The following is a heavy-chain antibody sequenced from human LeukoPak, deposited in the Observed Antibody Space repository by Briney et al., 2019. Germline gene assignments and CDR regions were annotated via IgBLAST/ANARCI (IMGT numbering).Heavy chain of an antibody. Sequence: GGSLRLSCAASGFTFSNAWMSWVRQAPGKGLEWVANIKQDGSEKYYVDSVKGRFTISRDNAKNSLYLQMNSLRAEDTAVYYCARGYYDLYYYYYMDVWGKGTTVTISS. V-gene: IGHV3-7*01. CDR1: GFTFSNAW. D-gene: IGHD3-3*01. CDR2: IKQDGSEK. CDR3: ARGYYDLYYYYYMDV. J-gene: IGHJ6*03.